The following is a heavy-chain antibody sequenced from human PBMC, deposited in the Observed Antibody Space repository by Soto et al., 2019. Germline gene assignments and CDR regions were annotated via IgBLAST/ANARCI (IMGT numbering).Heavy chain of an antibody. V-gene: IGHV4-59*08. D-gene: IGHD6-19*01. CDR3: AGVGQWLVQGYYYYYMDV. Sequence: SETLSLTCTVSCGSISSYYWSWIRQPPGKGLEWIGYIYYSGSTNYNPSLKSRVTISVDTSKNQFSLKLSSVTATDTAVYYCAGVGQWLVQGYYYYYMDVWGKGTTVTVSS. CDR2: IYYSGST. J-gene: IGHJ6*03. CDR1: CGSISSYY.